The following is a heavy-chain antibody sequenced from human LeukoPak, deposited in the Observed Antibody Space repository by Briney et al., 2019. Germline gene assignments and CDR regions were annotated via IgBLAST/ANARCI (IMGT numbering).Heavy chain of an antibody. Sequence: PSETLSLTCTVSGGSISSHHWNWIRQPPGKGLEWIGYIYYSGSTNYNPSLKSRVTISVDTSKNQFSLKLSSVTAADTAVYYCARDSSISHSSGYYYDYFDYWGQGTLVTVSS. CDR3: ARDSSISHSSGYYYDYFDY. D-gene: IGHD3-22*01. J-gene: IGHJ4*02. CDR1: GGSISSHH. V-gene: IGHV4-59*11. CDR2: IYYSGST.